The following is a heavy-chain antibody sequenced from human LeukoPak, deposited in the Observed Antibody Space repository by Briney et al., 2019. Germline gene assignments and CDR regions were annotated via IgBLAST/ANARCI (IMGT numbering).Heavy chain of an antibody. CDR1: GGSFSGYY. D-gene: IGHD4/OR15-4a*01. V-gene: IGHV4-59*10. J-gene: IGHJ4*02. CDR2: IYTSGST. Sequence: SETLSLTCAVYGGSFSGYYWSWIRQPAGKGLEWIGRIYTSGSTNYNPSLKSRVTISVDTSKNQFSLKLSSVTAADTAVYYCARAPRGAHTDYWGQGTLVTVSS. CDR3: ARAPRGAHTDY.